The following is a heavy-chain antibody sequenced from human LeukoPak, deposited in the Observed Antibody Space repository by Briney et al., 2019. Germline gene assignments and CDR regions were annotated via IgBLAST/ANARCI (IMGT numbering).Heavy chain of an antibody. CDR2: ISAYNGNT. V-gene: IGHV1-18*01. J-gene: IGHJ3*02. Sequence: VASVKVSCKASGYTFTSYGISWVRQAPGQGLEWMGWISAYNGNTNYAQKLQGRVTMTTDTPTSTAYMELRSVRSDDTAVYYCARDQDGYCSGESCYGLIGENDAFDIWGQGTMVTVSS. D-gene: IGHD2-15*01. CDR1: GYTFTSYG. CDR3: ARDQDGYCSGESCYGLIGENDAFDI.